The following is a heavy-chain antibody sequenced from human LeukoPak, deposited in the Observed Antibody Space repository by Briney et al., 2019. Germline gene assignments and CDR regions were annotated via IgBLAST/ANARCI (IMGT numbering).Heavy chain of an antibody. J-gene: IGHJ6*03. CDR1: GFSFSSYG. CDR2: IRYDASNK. CDR3: VKDMGAAAGRGNFYYMDV. V-gene: IGHV3-30*02. D-gene: IGHD6-13*01. Sequence: GGSLRLSCAASGFSFSSYGMHWVRQAPAKGLEWVAFIRYDASNKEYADSQKGRITISRDNSKNTLPLQMNSLRAEDTAVYYCVKDMGAAAGRGNFYYMDVWGKGTSVTVS.